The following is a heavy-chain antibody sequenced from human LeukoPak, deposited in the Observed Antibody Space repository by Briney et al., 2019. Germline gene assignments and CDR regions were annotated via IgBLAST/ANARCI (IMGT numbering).Heavy chain of an antibody. V-gene: IGHV1-18*01. Sequence: ASVKVSCKASGGTFSSYAISWVRQAPGQGLEWMGWISAYNGNTNYAQKLQGRVTMTTDTSTSTAYMELRSLRSDDTAVYYCARTSPQAGPDHYWGQGTLVTVSS. CDR2: ISAYNGNT. J-gene: IGHJ4*02. CDR1: GGTFSSYA. CDR3: ARTSPQAGPDHY. D-gene: IGHD6-13*01.